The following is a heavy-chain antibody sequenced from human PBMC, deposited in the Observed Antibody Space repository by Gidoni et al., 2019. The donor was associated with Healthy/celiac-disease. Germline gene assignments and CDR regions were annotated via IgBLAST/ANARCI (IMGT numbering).Heavy chain of an antibody. CDR1: GFTFSSYA. CDR2: ISGSGGST. Sequence: EVQLLESGGGLVQPGGSLRLSCAASGFTFSSYAMSWVRQAPGKGLEWVSAISGSGGSTYYADSVKGRFTISRDNSKNTLYLQMNSLRAEDTAVYYCAKRLRRLLEWLSTGWVAFDIWGQGTMVTVSS. D-gene: IGHD3-3*01. V-gene: IGHV3-23*01. CDR3: AKRLRRLLEWLSTGWVAFDI. J-gene: IGHJ3*02.